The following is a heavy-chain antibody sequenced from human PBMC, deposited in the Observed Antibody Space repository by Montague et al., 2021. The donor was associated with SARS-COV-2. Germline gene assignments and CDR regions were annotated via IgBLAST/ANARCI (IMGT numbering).Heavy chain of an antibody. Sequence: PALVKPTQTLTLTCTFSGFSLSTSGMCVSWIRQPPGKALEWLALIDWXXXKYYSTSLKTRLTISKDTSKNQVVLTMTNMDPMDTATYYCARIRDYDILTGSYSGFDYWGQGTLVTVSS. V-gene: IGHV2-70*01. CDR2: IDWXXXK. D-gene: IGHD3-9*01. CDR3: ARIRDYDILTGSYSGFDY. CDR1: GFSLSTSGMC. J-gene: IGHJ4*02.